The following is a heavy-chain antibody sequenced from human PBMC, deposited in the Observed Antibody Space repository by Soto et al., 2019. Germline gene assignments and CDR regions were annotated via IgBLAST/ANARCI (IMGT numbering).Heavy chain of an antibody. CDR3: ARDRGGNSLDH. J-gene: IGHJ5*02. V-gene: IGHV3-33*01. D-gene: IGHD3-16*01. CDR2: IWSDGRDK. CDR1: GISFRTSG. Sequence: QVQLVESGGGVVQPGRSLRLSCAASGISFRTSGFHWVRQAPAKGLEWVAFIWSDGRDKYYTDSVKGRFTISRDDSRETLFLQMNSLRVEDTAVYYCARDRGGNSLDHWGQGTLITVSS.